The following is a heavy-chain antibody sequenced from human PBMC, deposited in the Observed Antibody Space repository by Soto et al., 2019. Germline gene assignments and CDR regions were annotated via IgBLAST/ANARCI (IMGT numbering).Heavy chain of an antibody. V-gene: IGHV1-69*13. CDR2: IIPIFGTA. CDR3: ANYDSSGYWYYGMDV. J-gene: IGHJ6*02. Sequence: SVKVSCKASGYTFTSYGISWVRQAPGQGLEWMGGIIPIFGTANYAQKFQGRVTITADESTSTAYMELSSLRSEDTAVYYCANYDSSGYWYYGMDVWGQGTTVTVSS. D-gene: IGHD3-22*01. CDR1: GYTFTSYG.